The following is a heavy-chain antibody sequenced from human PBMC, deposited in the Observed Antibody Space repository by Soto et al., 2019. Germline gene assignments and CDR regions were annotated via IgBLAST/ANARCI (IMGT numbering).Heavy chain of an antibody. CDR3: AKVAGSFGDYAFDY. V-gene: IGHV3-30*18. D-gene: IGHD4-17*01. CDR1: GFTFSSYG. Sequence: PGGSLRLSCAASGFTFSSYGMHWVRQAPGKGLEWVAVISYNGLNKYYADSVKGRFTISRDNSKNTLYLQMNSLRAEDTAVFYCAKVAGSFGDYAFDYWGQGTRVTVSS. CDR2: ISYNGLNK. J-gene: IGHJ4*02.